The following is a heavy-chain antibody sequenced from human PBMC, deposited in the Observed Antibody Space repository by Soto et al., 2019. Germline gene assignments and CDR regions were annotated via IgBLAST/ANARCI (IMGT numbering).Heavy chain of an antibody. CDR1: GGSISSVGHY. CDR2: IYYSGST. Sequence: TLSLTCSVSGGSISSVGHYWTWIRQQPGKGLEWIGYIYYSGSTDYNPSLKSRVTISVDRSKNQFSLNLSSVTAADTAIYYCARESGGYDSSTRYGLDVWGQGTTVTVSS. CDR3: ARESGGYDSSTRYGLDV. V-gene: IGHV4-31*03. D-gene: IGHD6-25*01. J-gene: IGHJ6*02.